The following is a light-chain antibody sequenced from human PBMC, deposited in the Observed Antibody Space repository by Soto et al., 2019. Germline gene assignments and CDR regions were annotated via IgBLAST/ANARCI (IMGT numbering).Light chain of an antibody. CDR3: NSYTSRSTYV. J-gene: IGLJ1*01. CDR1: SSDVGGYNY. V-gene: IGLV2-14*01. CDR2: DVS. Sequence: QSALTQPASVSGSPGQSITISCTGTSSDVGGYNYVYWYQQHPGQAPKLMTYDVSNRPSGVSNRFSGSKSGNTASLTISGLQAEDEADYYCNSYTSRSTYVFGTGTKLTVL.